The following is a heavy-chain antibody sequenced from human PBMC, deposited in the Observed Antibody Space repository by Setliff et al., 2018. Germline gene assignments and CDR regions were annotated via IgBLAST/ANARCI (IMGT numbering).Heavy chain of an antibody. D-gene: IGHD3-22*01. CDR2: MNPNSGNT. CDR1: GYTFTSYD. Sequence: ASVKVSCKASGYTFTSYDINWVRQATGQGLEWMGWMNPNSGNTGYAQKFQGRVTITRNTSISTAYMELSSLRSEDTAVYYCASTAHYDSSGYPRNLYYYGMDVWGQGTTVTVSS. CDR3: ASTAHYDSSGYPRNLYYYGMDV. V-gene: IGHV1-8*03. J-gene: IGHJ6*02.